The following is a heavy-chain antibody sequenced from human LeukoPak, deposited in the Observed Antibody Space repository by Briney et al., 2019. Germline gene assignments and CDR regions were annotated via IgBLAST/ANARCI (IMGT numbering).Heavy chain of an antibody. CDR2: ISAYNGNT. Sequence: ASVKVSCKASVYTFTSYGISWVRQAPGQGLEWMGWISAYNGNTNYAQKLQGRVTMTTDTSTSTAYMELRSLISDDTAVYYCARNGFTLVITMVGEVIELSLLDYGGQGTLVTASS. CDR3: ARNGFTLVITMVGEVIELSLLDY. CDR1: VYTFTSYG. J-gene: IGHJ4*02. D-gene: IGHD3-10*01. V-gene: IGHV1-18*01.